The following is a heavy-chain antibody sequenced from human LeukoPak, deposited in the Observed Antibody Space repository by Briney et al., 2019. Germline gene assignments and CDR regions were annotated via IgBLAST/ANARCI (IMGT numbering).Heavy chain of an antibody. CDR1: GGSINSGNHY. J-gene: IGHJ4*02. D-gene: IGHD6-6*01. CDR3: ASFEYSTSSFDY. Sequence: PSETLSLTCTVSGGSINSGNHYWGWIRQSPGKGLEWIGNIYYSGSTYYNPSLKSRVTLSIDTSKNQISLKLNSVTAADTAVYYCASFEYSTSSFDYWGQGTLVTVSS. CDR2: IYYSGST. V-gene: IGHV4-39*07.